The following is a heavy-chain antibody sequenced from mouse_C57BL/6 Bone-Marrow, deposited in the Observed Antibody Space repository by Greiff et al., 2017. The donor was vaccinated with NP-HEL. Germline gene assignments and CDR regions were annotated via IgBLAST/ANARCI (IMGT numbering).Heavy chain of an antibody. J-gene: IGHJ3*01. V-gene: IGHV7-1*01. Sequence: EVHLVESGGGLVQSGRSLRLSCATSGFTFSDFYMEWVRQAPGKGLEWIAASRNKANDYTTEYSASVKGRFIVARDTSQSILYLQMNTMRAEDTAIYYCARGESSGFFFAYWGQGTLVTVSA. CDR3: ARGESSGFFFAY. CDR1: GFTFSDFY. CDR2: SRNKANDYTT. D-gene: IGHD3-2*02.